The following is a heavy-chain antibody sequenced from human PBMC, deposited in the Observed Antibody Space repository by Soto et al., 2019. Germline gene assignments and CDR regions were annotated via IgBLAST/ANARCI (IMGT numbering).Heavy chain of an antibody. V-gene: IGHV3-20*01. D-gene: IGHD6-19*01. CDR1: GFTFDDYG. CDR3: ARAISGWPHDAFDI. CDR2: INWNGGST. J-gene: IGHJ3*02. Sequence: GGSLRLSCAASGFTFDDYGMSWVRQAPGKGLEWVSGINWNGGSTGYADSVKGRFTISRDNAKNSLYLQMNSLRAEDTALYHCARAISGWPHDAFDIWGQGTMVTVSS.